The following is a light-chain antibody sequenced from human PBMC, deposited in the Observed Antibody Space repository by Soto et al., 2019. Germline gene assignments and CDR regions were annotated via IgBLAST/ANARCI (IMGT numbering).Light chain of an antibody. J-gene: IGLJ2*01. CDR2: EVT. CDR1: NSDIGAYDY. Sequence: QSALTQPASVSGSPGQSITISCTGSNSDIGAYDYVSWYQQHPGKPPTLLIYEVTFRPSGVPNRFSGSKSGNTATLTISGLLNEDEADYYCGSYASATLIFGVGTKLTVL. CDR3: GSYASATLI. V-gene: IGLV2-14*01.